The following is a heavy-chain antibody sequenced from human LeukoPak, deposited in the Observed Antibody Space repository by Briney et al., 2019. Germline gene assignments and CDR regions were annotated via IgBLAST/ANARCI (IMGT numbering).Heavy chain of an antibody. V-gene: IGHV5-51*01. D-gene: IGHD2-15*01. CDR2: IYPADSDI. J-gene: IGHJ5*02. CDR3: ARQEYCSGGSCYTWFDP. CDR1: GYSINNYW. Sequence: GESLKISCKGSGYSINNYWIGWVRQIPGKGLEWMGIIYPADSDIRYSPSFQGQVTISADKSISTAYLQWSSLKASDTAMYYCARQEYCSGGSCYTWFDPGRQGTLVTVSS.